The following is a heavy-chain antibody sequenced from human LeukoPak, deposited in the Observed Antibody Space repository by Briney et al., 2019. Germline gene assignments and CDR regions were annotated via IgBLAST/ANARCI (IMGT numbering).Heavy chain of an antibody. D-gene: IGHD3-10*01. Sequence: GGSLRLSYAASGFDFSTYAINWVRQAPGKGLEWVSSISTMSNYIFYGDSVKGRFTISRDNAKNSVYLQMNSLRPEDTAVYYCARDRSARGSYYMDVWGKGTTVTVSS. CDR3: ARDRSARGSYYMDV. V-gene: IGHV3-21*01. J-gene: IGHJ6*03. CDR1: GFDFSTYA. CDR2: ISTMSNYI.